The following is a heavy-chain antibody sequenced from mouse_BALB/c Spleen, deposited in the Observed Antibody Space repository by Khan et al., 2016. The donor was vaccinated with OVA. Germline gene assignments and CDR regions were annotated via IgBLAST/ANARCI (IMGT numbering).Heavy chain of an antibody. V-gene: IGHV5-6*01. CDR3: ASHLSGSVAV. CDR1: GFTFSAYG. J-gene: IGHJ3*01. D-gene: IGHD1-3*01. Sequence: EVQLVESGGDLVRSGGSLTLSCAASGFTFSAYGMSSVRQSPDNMLEWVATIIRDGYYTYSPDSLQGPFIFSIANAKITLYLHMRSLKSEDTAMYYCASHLSGSVAVWGQRTVVTVSA. CDR2: IIRDGYYT.